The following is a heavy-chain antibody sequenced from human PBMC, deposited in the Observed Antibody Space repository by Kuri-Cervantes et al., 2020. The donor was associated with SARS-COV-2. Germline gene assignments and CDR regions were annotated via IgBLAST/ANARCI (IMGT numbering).Heavy chain of an antibody. Sequence: ASVKVSCKASGYTFTSYYMHWVRQAPGQGLEWMGIINPSGGSTSYAQKFRGGVTMARDTSTSTVYMELSSLRSEDTAVYYCARDEDSSGSDYWGQGTLVTVSS. CDR3: ARDEDSSGSDY. CDR1: GYTFTSYY. D-gene: IGHD6-19*01. J-gene: IGHJ4*02. V-gene: IGHV1-46*01. CDR2: INPSGGST.